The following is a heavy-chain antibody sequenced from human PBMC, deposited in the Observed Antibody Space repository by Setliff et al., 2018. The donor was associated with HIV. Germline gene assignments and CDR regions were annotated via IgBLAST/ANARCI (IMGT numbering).Heavy chain of an antibody. CDR2: IKTKTQRGTT. D-gene: IGHD4-17*01. V-gene: IGHV3-15*01. Sequence: PGGSLRLSCAASGFPFSIYGILWVRQAPGKGLEWVGRIKTKTQRGTTVYAAAVRGRFTISRDDSKNTAYLQMNSLKTEDTAMYYCATIYDYGDYDHDFWGQGTLVTVSS. CDR1: GFPFSIYG. CDR3: ATIYDYGDYDHDF. J-gene: IGHJ4*02.